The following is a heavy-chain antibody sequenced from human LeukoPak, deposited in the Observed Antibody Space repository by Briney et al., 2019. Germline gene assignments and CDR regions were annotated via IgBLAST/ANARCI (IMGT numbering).Heavy chain of an antibody. D-gene: IGHD4-23*01. CDR3: SRSPLAGDYGGIDP. V-gene: IGHV4-59*01. CDR1: GGSIHNYI. Sequence: PSETLSLTCTVSGGSIHNYIWSWIRQPPGKGLEWIGFIYDSGSANYNPSLQGRVTISVDTSKNQFSLKLNSATAADTAVYYCSRSPLAGDYGGIDPWGQGTLVTVSS. J-gene: IGHJ5*02. CDR2: IYDSGSA.